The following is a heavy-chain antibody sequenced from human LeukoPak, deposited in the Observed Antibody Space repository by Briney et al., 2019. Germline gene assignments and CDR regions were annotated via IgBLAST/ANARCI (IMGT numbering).Heavy chain of an antibody. D-gene: IGHD6-6*01. CDR2: ISSSSSHT. V-gene: IGHV3-21*01. CDR3: ARDSIAARRMDY. Sequence: PGGSLRLSCAASGFTFSSYSMNWVRQAPGKGLEGVSSISSSSSHTYYADSVQGRFTIARDNAKNSLYLQMNSLRAEDTAVYYCARDSIAARRMDYWGQGTLVTVSS. J-gene: IGHJ4*02. CDR1: GFTFSSYS.